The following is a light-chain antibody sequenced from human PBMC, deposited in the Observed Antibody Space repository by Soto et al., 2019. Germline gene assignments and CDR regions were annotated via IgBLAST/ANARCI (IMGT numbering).Light chain of an antibody. V-gene: IGKV3-20*01. J-gene: IGKJ1*01. CDR2: DTS. CDR3: QQYGDSPWT. Sequence: EIVLTQSPGTLSLSPGERATLSCRASQSVGNSYLAWYQQKPGQAPRLLIYDTSSRATGIPDRFSGSGSGTDFTLTISRLGPEDFAVYYCQQYGDSPWTFGQGTKVEIK. CDR1: QSVGNSY.